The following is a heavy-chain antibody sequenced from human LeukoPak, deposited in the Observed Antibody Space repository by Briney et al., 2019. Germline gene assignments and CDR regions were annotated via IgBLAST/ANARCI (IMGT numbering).Heavy chain of an antibody. V-gene: IGHV3-23*01. CDR3: AKWGDYDVLTGYYVSDY. J-gene: IGHJ4*02. CDR1: GFTFSNYA. D-gene: IGHD3-9*01. CDR2: ITGGGSGI. Sequence: GGSLRLSCAASGFTFSNYAMSWVRQAPGKGLEWTSAITGGGSGIYYADSMKSRFTISRDNSKNTLYLQINSLRAEDTAVYYCAKWGDYDVLTGYYVSDYWGQGTLVTVSS.